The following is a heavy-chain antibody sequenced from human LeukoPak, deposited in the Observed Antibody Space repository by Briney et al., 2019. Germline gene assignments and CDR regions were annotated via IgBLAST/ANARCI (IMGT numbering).Heavy chain of an antibody. CDR3: ARERDGYNLNYYYYGMDV. CDR1: GYTFTNYG. J-gene: IGHJ6*02. D-gene: IGHD5-24*01. CDR2: IIPILGIA. V-gene: IGHV1-69*04. Sequence: EASVKVSCKASGYTFTNYGISWVRQAPGQGLEWMGRIIPILGIANYAQKFQGRVTITADKSTSTAYMELSSLRSEDTAVYYCARERDGYNLNYYYYGMDVWGQGTTVTVSS.